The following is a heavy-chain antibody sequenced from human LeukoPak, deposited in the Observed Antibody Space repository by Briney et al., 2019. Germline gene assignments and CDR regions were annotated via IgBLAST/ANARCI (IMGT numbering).Heavy chain of an antibody. CDR2: TYYGGDT. D-gene: IGHD6-25*01. CDR1: GGSISSSSYY. V-gene: IGHV4-39*01. J-gene: IGHJ4*02. Sequence: PSETLSLTCTVSGGSISSSSYYWGWIRQPPGKGLEWIGNTYYGGDTYYNPSLKSRVTISVDTSKNQFSLELNSVTAADTAVYYCAAAFDYWGQGTLVTVSS. CDR3: AAAFDY.